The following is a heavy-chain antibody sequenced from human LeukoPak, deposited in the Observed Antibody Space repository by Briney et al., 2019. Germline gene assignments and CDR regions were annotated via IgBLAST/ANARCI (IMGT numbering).Heavy chain of an antibody. Sequence: PSETLSLTCTVSGYSISSGYYWGWIRQSPGKGLEWIGIMYHSGIRRYNPSLKSRLTMSVDTSKNQFSLILSSVTAADTAVYYCARSGFATGWTFDYWGQGNLVTVSS. D-gene: IGHD6-19*01. CDR1: GYSISSGYY. CDR2: MYHSGIR. J-gene: IGHJ4*02. CDR3: ARSGFATGWTFDY. V-gene: IGHV4-38-2*02.